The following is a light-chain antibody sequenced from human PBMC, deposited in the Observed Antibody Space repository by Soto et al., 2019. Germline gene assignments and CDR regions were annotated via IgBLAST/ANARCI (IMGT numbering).Light chain of an antibody. CDR1: QSVSNNY. CDR3: QQYGSSGT. Sequence: GFTQSPSTLSLSPGERATLSCRASQSVSNNYLAWYQQKPGQAPRLLIYGASNRATGIPDRFSGSGSGTDFTLTISRLEPEDFAVYYCQQYGSSGTFGQGTKVDIK. J-gene: IGKJ1*01. V-gene: IGKV3-20*01. CDR2: GAS.